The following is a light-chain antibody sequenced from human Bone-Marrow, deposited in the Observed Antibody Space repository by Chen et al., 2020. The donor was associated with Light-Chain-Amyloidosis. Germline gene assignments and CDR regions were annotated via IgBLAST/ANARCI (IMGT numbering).Light chain of an antibody. CDR2: EVS. CDR1: SSDVGGYNY. Sequence: QSALTQPPSASGSPGQSVTISCTGTSSDVGGYNYVSWYQQHPGKAPKLMIYEVSERPSGVPDRFSGSKSGNTASLTVSGLQAEDEADYYCSSYAGSNKLVFGGGTKLTAL. J-gene: IGLJ2*01. V-gene: IGLV2-8*01. CDR3: SSYAGSNKLV.